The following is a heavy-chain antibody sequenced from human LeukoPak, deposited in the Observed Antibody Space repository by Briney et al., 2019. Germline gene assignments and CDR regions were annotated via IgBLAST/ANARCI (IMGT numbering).Heavy chain of an antibody. CDR3: ARGIMGPLARYTYFDY. CDR1: GGTFSSYA. Sequence: SVKVSCKASGGTFSSYAISWVRQAPGQGLEWMGGIIPIFGTANYAQKFQGRVTITTDESTSTAYMELSSLRSEDTAVYYCARGIMGPLARYTYFDYWGQGTLVTISS. J-gene: IGHJ4*02. CDR2: IIPIFGTA. D-gene: IGHD2-8*01. V-gene: IGHV1-69*05.